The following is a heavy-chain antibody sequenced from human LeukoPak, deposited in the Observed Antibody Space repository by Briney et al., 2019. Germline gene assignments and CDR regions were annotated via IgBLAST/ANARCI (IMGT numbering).Heavy chain of an antibody. Sequence: GGSLRLSCAASGLTFSDYYMSWIRQAPGKGLEWVSYISSSGSTIYYADSVKGRFTISRDNAKNSLYLQMNSLRAEDTAVYYCASRIVGATTVDVWGKGTTVTVSS. V-gene: IGHV3-11*04. J-gene: IGHJ6*04. CDR3: ASRIVGATTVDV. CDR2: ISSSGSTI. D-gene: IGHD1-26*01. CDR1: GLTFSDYY.